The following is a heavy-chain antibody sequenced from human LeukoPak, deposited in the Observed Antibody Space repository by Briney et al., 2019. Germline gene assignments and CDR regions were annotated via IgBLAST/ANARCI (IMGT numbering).Heavy chain of an antibody. D-gene: IGHD3-3*01. CDR1: GYTFTSYG. J-gene: IGHJ5*02. Sequence: GASVKVSCKASGYTFTSYGISWVRQAPGQGLEWMGWISAYNGNTNYAQKLQGRVTMTTDTSTSTAYMELRSLRSDDTAVYYCARAAYYDFWSGYYGPLNWFDPWGQGTLVTVSS. CDR2: ISAYNGNT. CDR3: ARAAYYDFWSGYYGPLNWFDP. V-gene: IGHV1-18*01.